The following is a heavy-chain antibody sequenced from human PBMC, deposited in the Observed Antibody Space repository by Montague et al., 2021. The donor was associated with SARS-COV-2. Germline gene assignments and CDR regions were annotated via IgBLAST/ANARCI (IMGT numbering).Heavy chain of an antibody. CDR2: TYYRPKWYN. V-gene: IGHV6-1*01. J-gene: IGHJ4*02. CDR3: ARIPVGSKYYFDF. CDR1: GDSVAGNIAT. D-gene: IGHD2-2*01. Sequence: CAISGDSVAGNIATCRWVGQTPSREFQWLRRTYYRPKWYNDYAESVKSRITIDPDTSKHQFSLHLNSVTPEDTAVYYCARIPVGSKYYFDFWGQGTLVTVSS.